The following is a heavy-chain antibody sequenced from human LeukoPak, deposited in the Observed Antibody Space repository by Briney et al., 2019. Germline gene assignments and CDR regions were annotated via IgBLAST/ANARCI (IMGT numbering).Heavy chain of an antibody. CDR3: ARGRAGSGYYYGTDV. D-gene: IGHD2-8*02. J-gene: IGHJ6*02. Sequence: ASVTVSCTASGYTFISYDINWVRPATGQGLEWMGWMNPNSGNTDYAEKFQGRVTMTSNTSISTAYMELSSLRSDDTAVYYCARGRAGSGYYYGTDVWGQGTTVTVSS. V-gene: IGHV1-8*01. CDR2: MNPNSGNT. CDR1: GYTFISYD.